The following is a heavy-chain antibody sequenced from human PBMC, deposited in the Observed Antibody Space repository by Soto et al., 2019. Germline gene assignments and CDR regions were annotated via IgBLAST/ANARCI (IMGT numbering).Heavy chain of an antibody. CDR1: GGSFSGYY. CDR2: INHSGST. Sequence: PSETLSLTCAVYGGSFSGYYWSWIRQPPGKGLEWIGEINHSGSTNYNPSLKSRVTISVDTSKNQFSLKVSSMTAADTAVYYCARDENLDYWGQGTLVTVSS. V-gene: IGHV4-34*01. CDR3: ARDENLDY. J-gene: IGHJ4*02.